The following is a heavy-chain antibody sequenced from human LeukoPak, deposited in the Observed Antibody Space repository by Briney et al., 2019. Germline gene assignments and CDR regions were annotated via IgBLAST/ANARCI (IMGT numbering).Heavy chain of an antibody. CDR3: ARGRYCSADICSGGDAFDI. CDR2: IYYSGST. J-gene: IGHJ3*02. CDR1: GGSISSGGYY. Sequence: SQTLSLTCTVSGGSISSGGYYWSWIRQHPGKGLEWIGYIYYSGSTYYNPSLKSRVTISVDTSKNQFSLKLSSVTAADTAVYYCARGRYCSADICSGGDAFDIWGQGTMVSVSS. V-gene: IGHV4-31*03. D-gene: IGHD2-15*01.